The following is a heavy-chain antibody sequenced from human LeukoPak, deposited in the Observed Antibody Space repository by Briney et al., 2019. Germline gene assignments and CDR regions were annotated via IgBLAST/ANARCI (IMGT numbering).Heavy chain of an antibody. D-gene: IGHD3-22*01. CDR2: INHSGST. V-gene: IGHV4-39*01. CDR3: ARSRYYDSSGSYSVFDYYFYMDV. J-gene: IGHJ6*03. CDR1: GGSISSDIYY. Sequence: SETLSLTCTVSGGSISSDIYYWAWIRQPPGKGLEWIGEINHSGSTNYNPSLQSRVTMSVDTSKKQLSLKVTSVTAADTAVYYCARSRYYDSSGSYSVFDYYFYMDVWGKGTTVTVSS.